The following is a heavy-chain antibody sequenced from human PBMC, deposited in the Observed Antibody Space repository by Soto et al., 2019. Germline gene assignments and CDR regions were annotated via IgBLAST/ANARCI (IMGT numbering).Heavy chain of an antibody. V-gene: IGHV1-18*04. Sequence: ASVKVSCKASGYTFTSYGISWVRQAPGQGLEWMGWISAYNGNTNYAQKLQGRVTMTTDTSTSTAYMELRSLRSDDTAAYYCARGPYYDSSGYYHGEFDYWGQGTLVTVSS. CDR2: ISAYNGNT. CDR3: ARGPYYDSSGYYHGEFDY. J-gene: IGHJ4*02. CDR1: GYTFTSYG. D-gene: IGHD3-22*01.